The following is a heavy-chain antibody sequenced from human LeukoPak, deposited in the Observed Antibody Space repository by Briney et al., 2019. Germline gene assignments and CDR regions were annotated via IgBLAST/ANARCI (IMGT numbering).Heavy chain of an antibody. J-gene: IGHJ4*02. CDR1: GFTFSSYG. Sequence: GGSLRLSCAASGFTFSSYGMHWVRQAPGKGLEWLSAISGSGGSTYYADSIQGRFTISRDNSKNTLYLQMNSLRAEDTAIYYCAKDRYSRGYFDWGQGTLVTVSS. D-gene: IGHD3-22*01. V-gene: IGHV3-23*01. CDR3: AKDRYSRGYFD. CDR2: ISGSGGST.